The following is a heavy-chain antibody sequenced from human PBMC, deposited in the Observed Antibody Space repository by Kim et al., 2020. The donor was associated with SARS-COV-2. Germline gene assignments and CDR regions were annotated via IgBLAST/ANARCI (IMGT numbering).Heavy chain of an antibody. Sequence: VKGRVTISRDDSKNMVYLQMNSLRSEDTAVFYCTRSSYCTRMACGIRGMDVWGQGTTVTVSS. V-gene: IGHV3-15*01. CDR3: TRSSYCTRMACGIRGMDV. J-gene: IGHJ6*02. D-gene: IGHD2-8*01.